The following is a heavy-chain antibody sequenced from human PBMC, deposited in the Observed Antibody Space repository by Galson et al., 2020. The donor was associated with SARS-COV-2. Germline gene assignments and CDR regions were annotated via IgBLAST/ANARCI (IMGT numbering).Heavy chain of an antibody. J-gene: IGHJ4*02. Sequence: ASVKVSCQASGYTFPGYYMHWVRQAPGQGLEWMGWIHPNSGGTNYAQTFQGRVTMTRDTSISTAYMELSRLRSDDTAVYYCAEGDGYNFPPGYWGQGTLVTVSS. CDR1: GYTFPGYY. D-gene: IGHD1-1*01. V-gene: IGHV1-2*02. CDR2: IHPNSGGT. CDR3: AEGDGYNFPPGY.